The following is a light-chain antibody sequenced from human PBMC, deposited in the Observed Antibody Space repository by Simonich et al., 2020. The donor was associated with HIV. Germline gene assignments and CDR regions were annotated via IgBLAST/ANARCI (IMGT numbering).Light chain of an antibody. CDR3: QTWDTGIRV. CDR2: LNSDGSH. V-gene: IGLV4-69*01. Sequence: QLVLTQSPSASASLGASVKLTCTLSSGHSSYAIAWHQQQPEKGPRYLMKLNSDGSHSKGDWIPDRFSGSSSGAERYLTISSLQSEDEADYYCQTWDTGIRVFGGGTKLTVL. J-gene: IGLJ3*02. CDR1: SGHSSYA.